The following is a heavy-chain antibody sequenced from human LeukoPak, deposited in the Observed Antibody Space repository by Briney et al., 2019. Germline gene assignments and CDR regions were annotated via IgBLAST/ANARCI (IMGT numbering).Heavy chain of an antibody. Sequence: ASVKVSCKASGGTFSSYAISWVRQAPGQGLEWMGRIIPILGIANYAQKFQGRVTMTRNTSISTAYMELSSLRSEDTAVYYCARGRTMVRGVIRSYFDYWGQGTLVTVSS. CDR3: ARGRTMVRGVIRSYFDY. CDR1: GGTFSSYA. J-gene: IGHJ4*02. V-gene: IGHV1-69*04. CDR2: IIPILGIA. D-gene: IGHD3-10*01.